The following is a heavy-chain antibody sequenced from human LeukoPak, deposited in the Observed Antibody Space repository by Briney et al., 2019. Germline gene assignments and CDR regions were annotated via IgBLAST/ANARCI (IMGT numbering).Heavy chain of an antibody. CDR3: ARDHIAGAGPFDY. J-gene: IGHJ4*02. D-gene: IGHD6-19*01. CDR1: GFTFRSYS. Sequence: GGSLRLSCAASGFTFRSYSMNWVRPAPGKGLEWVSSISSSSYIDYADSVKGRFTISIDNAKNSLYLQMNSLRAEDTAVYYCARDHIAGAGPFDYWGQGTLVTVSS. CDR2: ISSSSYI. V-gene: IGHV3-21*01.